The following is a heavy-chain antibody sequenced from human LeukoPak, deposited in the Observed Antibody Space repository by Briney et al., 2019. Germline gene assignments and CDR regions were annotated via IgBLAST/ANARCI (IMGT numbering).Heavy chain of an antibody. D-gene: IGHD3-10*01. V-gene: IGHV4-4*07. CDR2: IYTSGST. J-gene: IGHJ4*02. CDR3: ARQVGRMWFGELLGPNFDY. Sequence: PSETLSLTCTVSGGSISSYYWSWIRQPAGKGLEWIGRIYTSGSTNYNPSLKSRVTMSVDTSKNQFSLKLSSVTAADTAVYYCARQVGRMWFGELLGPNFDYWGQGTLVTVSS. CDR1: GGSISSYY.